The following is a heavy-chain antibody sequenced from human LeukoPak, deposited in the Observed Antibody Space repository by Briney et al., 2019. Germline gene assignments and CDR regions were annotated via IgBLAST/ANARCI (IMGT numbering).Heavy chain of an antibody. Sequence: GGSLRLSCAASGFTFSTYGMSWVRQAPGKRLEWVSTISTRGSSTYYADSVKGRFTISRDDSKNTLYLQVDSLRAEDTALYYCAKDRESWFAYGYTSSDYWGHGTLVTVSS. CDR2: ISTRGSST. V-gene: IGHV3-23*01. CDR3: AKDRESWFAYGYTSSDY. D-gene: IGHD5-18*01. CDR1: GFTFSTYG. J-gene: IGHJ4*01.